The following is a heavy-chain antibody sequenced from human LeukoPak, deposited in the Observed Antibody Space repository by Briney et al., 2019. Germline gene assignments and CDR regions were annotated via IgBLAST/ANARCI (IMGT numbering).Heavy chain of an antibody. D-gene: IGHD3-22*01. CDR2: ISGSGGST. CDR3: AKDLTYYYDSSGYGFGY. CDR1: GFTFSSYA. V-gene: IGHV3-23*01. J-gene: IGHJ4*02. Sequence: PGGSLRLSCAASGFTFSSYAMSWVRQAPGKGLEWVSAISGSGGSTYYADSVKGRFTISRDSSKNTLYLQMNSLRAEDTAVYYCAKDLTYYYDSSGYGFGYWGQGTLVTVSS.